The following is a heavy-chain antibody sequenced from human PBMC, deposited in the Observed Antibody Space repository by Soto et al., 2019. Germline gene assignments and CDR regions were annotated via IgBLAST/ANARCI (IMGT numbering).Heavy chain of an antibody. Sequence: PSQTLSLTCAISGDSVSSNIAAWNWIRQSPSRGLEWLGRTYYRSKWYNDYAVSVKSRITINPDTSKNQFSLQLNSVTPEDTAVYYCARVSTRGELRGFDIWGQGTMVTVSS. D-gene: IGHD1-26*01. CDR3: ARVSTRGELRGFDI. J-gene: IGHJ3*02. CDR1: GDSVSSNIAA. CDR2: TYYRSKWYN. V-gene: IGHV6-1*01.